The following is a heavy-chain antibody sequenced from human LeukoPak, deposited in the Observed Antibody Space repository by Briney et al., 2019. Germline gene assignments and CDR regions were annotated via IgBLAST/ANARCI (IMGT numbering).Heavy chain of an antibody. J-gene: IGHJ6*02. Sequence: GGSLRLSCVVSGFTFSSYWMSWVRQAPGKGLEWVANIKEDGSEKYYVDSVKGRFTISRDNAKNSLYLQMDSLRAEDTAVYYCARDPGRQYSSIADVWGQGTTVTVSS. D-gene: IGHD6-19*01. V-gene: IGHV3-7*03. CDR3: ARDPGRQYSSIADV. CDR1: GFTFSSYW. CDR2: IKEDGSEK.